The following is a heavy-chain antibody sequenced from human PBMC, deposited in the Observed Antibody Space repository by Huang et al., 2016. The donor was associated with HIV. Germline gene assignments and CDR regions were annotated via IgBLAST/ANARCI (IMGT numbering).Heavy chain of an antibody. J-gene: IGHJ3*02. D-gene: IGHD2-15*01. CDR3: ATSTPDVGAGVLRSAFDI. CDR1: GYTVSELS. CDR2: FDPEEGEQ. V-gene: IGHV1-24*01. Sequence: QVQLVESGVELKKPGASVRVSCKVSGYTVSELSLHWVRQAPEKGLEWMGGFDPEEGEQIYAQRLQGRVTMTEDTSTDTAYMGLSSLRPEDTAVYYCATSTPDVGAGVLRSAFDIWGQGTMVTVSS.